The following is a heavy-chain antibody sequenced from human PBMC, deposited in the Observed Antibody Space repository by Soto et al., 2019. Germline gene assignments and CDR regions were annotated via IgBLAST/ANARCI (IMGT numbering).Heavy chain of an antibody. D-gene: IGHD6-13*01. V-gene: IGHV4-59*01. J-gene: IGHJ4*02. CDR2: IYYSGST. Sequence: SETLSLTCTVSGDSISSYYWSWIRQPPGKGLEWIGYIYYSGSTTYNPSLKSRVTISVDTSTNQFSLKLSSVTAADTAVYYCARQSSTWHGNFDFWGQGTLVTVSS. CDR3: ARQSSTWHGNFDF. CDR1: GDSISSYY.